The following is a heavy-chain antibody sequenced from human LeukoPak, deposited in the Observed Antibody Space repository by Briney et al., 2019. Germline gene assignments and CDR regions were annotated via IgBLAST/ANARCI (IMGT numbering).Heavy chain of an antibody. CDR1: GFTFSSYA. J-gene: IGHJ4*02. CDR3: ARGYSYYYYFDY. Sequence: GGSLRLSCAASGFTFSSYAMSWVRQAPGKGLEWVSAISGSGGSTYYADSVKGRFTISRDNSKNTLYLQMNSLRAEDTAVYYCARGYSYYYYFDYWGQGTLVTVSS. V-gene: IGHV3-23*01. D-gene: IGHD5-18*01. CDR2: ISGSGGST.